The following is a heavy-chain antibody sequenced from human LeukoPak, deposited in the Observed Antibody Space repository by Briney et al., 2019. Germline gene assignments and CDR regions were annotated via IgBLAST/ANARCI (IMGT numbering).Heavy chain of an antibody. CDR2: AYHDEWPGNSK. V-gene: IGHV3-33*06. CDR1: GFIFSSYG. Sequence: GGSLRLSCAASGFIFSSYGMHWVRQAPGKGLEWVAVAYHDEWPGNSKYYVDSVKGRFTISRDNSKNTLYLQMNSLRAEDTAVYYCAKDGHSGSLVFDYWGQGTLVTVSS. D-gene: IGHD1-26*01. J-gene: IGHJ4*02. CDR3: AKDGHSGSLVFDY.